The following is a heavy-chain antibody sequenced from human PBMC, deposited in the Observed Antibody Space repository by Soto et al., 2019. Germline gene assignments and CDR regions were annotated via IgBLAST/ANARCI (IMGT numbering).Heavy chain of an antibody. D-gene: IGHD3-16*02. V-gene: IGHV1-18*01. J-gene: IGHJ4*02. Sequence: ASVKVSCKASGYTFSYFGISWVRLAPGQGLEWMGWISGHNGETKYAEKFQGRVTMTTDTSTSTAYIELRSLRIDDTAIYYCVRDHTVTVFGVVIAPFDYWGQGTPVTVSS. CDR2: ISGHNGET. CDR1: GYTFSYFG. CDR3: VRDHTVTVFGVVIAPFDY.